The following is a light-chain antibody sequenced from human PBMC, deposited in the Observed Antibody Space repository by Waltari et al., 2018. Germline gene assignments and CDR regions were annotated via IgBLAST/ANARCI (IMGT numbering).Light chain of an antibody. CDR3: QSYDRSLNGDVI. CDR1: NSNIGAGYD. V-gene: IGLV1-40*01. Sequence: QSVLTQPPSVSGAPGQTVTISCTGSNSNIGAGYDVHWHRQVPGPAPKVLIYGTGFRPSGVPDRVSGSKSGTSASLAITGLQAEDEGVYYCQSYDRSLNGDVIFGGGT. J-gene: IGLJ2*01. CDR2: GTG.